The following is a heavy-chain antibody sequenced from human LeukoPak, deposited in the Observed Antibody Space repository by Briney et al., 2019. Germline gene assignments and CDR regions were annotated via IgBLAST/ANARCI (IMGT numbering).Heavy chain of an antibody. Sequence: PSQTLSLTCAVSGGSISSGGYSWSWIWQPPGKGLEWIGYIYHSGSTYYNPSLKSRVTISVDRSKNQFSLKLSSVTAADTAVYYCARTIFGVVTWFDPWGQGTLVTVSS. CDR3: ARTIFGVVTWFDP. V-gene: IGHV4-30-2*01. CDR2: IYHSGST. J-gene: IGHJ5*02. D-gene: IGHD3-3*01. CDR1: GGSISSGGYS.